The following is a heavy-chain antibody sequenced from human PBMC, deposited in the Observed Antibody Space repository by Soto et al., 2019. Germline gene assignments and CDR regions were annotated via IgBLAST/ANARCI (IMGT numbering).Heavy chain of an antibody. Sequence: GPLRLSCAASGFTFSSYWMSWVRQAPGKGLEWVANIKQDGSEKYYVDSVKGRFTISRDNAKNSLYLQMNSLRAEDTAVYYCARVGAAAGFYGMDVWGQGTTVTVSS. D-gene: IGHD6-13*01. J-gene: IGHJ6*02. CDR1: GFTFSSYW. V-gene: IGHV3-7*03. CDR2: IKQDGSEK. CDR3: ARVGAAAGFYGMDV.